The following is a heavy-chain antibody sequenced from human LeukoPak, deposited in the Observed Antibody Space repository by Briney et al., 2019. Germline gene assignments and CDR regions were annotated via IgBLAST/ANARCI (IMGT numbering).Heavy chain of an antibody. CDR1: GFTFSSYE. Sequence: GWSLSLSCAASGFTFSSYEMDWVRQAAGRGREWVSYISSSGSTIYYADSVKGRFTISRDNAKNSLYLQMNSLRAEDTAVYYCAREVDGNPDYGDYYYYMDVWGKGTTVTVSS. J-gene: IGHJ6*03. CDR3: AREVDGNPDYGDYYYYMDV. V-gene: IGHV3-48*03. CDR2: ISSSGSTI. D-gene: IGHD4-17*01.